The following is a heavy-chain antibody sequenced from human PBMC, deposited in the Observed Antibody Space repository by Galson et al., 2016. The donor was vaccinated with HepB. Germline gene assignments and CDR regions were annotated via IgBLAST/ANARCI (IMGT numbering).Heavy chain of an antibody. CDR1: GFTFRSYW. J-gene: IGHJ4*02. V-gene: IGHV3-74*01. Sequence: SLRLSCAASGFTFRSYWMHWVRQAPGKGLVWVSRINSDGSSTTYADSVKGRFTISRDNAKNTLYLQMNSLRAEDTAVYYCARVSSGSGSYHDYWGQGTLVTVSS. CDR2: INSDGSST. D-gene: IGHD3-10*01. CDR3: ARVSSGSGSYHDY.